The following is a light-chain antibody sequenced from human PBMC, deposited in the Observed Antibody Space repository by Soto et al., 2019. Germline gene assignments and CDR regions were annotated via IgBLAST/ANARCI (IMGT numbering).Light chain of an antibody. V-gene: IGLV2-14*01. CDR3: SSYTSSSTLLYV. Sequence: QSSLTQPASLSWASGQSITLSCPGNRRDGGGYNYVSWYQQHPGKAPKLMIYDVSNRPSGVSNRFSGSKSGNTASLTISGLQAEDEADYYCSSYTSSSTLLYVFGTGTKVTVL. J-gene: IGLJ1*01. CDR1: RRDGGGYNY. CDR2: DVS.